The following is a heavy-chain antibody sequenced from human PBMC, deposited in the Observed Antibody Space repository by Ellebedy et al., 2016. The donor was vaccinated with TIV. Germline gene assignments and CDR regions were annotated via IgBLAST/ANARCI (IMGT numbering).Heavy chain of an antibody. J-gene: IGHJ4*02. CDR3: ARGGVGYNNFDY. V-gene: IGHV3-74*01. Sequence: GESLKISCAASGFTFSSFWMHWVRQAPGKGLVWVSGINGEGSSTTYADSVKGRFTISRDNAKNTLYLQMNSLRADDTAVYYCARGGVGYNNFDYWGLGTLVSVSS. CDR1: GFTFSSFW. D-gene: IGHD5-24*01. CDR2: INGEGSST.